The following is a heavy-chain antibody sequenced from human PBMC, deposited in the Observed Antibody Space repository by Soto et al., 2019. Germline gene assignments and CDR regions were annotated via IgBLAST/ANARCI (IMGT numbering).Heavy chain of an antibody. D-gene: IGHD3-22*01. CDR1: GFIFSRYA. Sequence: QVQLVESGGGVVQPGRSLRLSCVGSGFIFSRYAMHWVRQAPGKGLEWVAVISYDGSDENYADSVKGRFTVSRDNSKNTLNLQMNSLRAEDTAVYLCAKDRRGGRDYYYFDYWGQGTLVTVSS. V-gene: IGHV3-30*18. CDR3: AKDRRGGRDYYYFDY. J-gene: IGHJ4*02. CDR2: ISYDGSDE.